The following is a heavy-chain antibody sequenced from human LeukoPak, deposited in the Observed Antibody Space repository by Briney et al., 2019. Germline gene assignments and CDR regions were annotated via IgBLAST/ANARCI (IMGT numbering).Heavy chain of an antibody. D-gene: IGHD2-21*02. CDR1: GFTFSDYY. Sequence: GGSLRLSCAASGFTFSDYYMSWIRQAPGKGLEWVSYISSSGSTIYYADSVKGRFTISRDNAKNSLYLQMNSLRAEDTAVYYCARESRDPYCGGDCYSGHDAFDIWGQGTMVTVSS. CDR3: ARESRDPYCGGDCYSGHDAFDI. V-gene: IGHV3-11*04. J-gene: IGHJ3*02. CDR2: ISSSGSTI.